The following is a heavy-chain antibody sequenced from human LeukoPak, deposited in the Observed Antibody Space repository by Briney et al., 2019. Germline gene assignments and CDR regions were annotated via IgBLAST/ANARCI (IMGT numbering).Heavy chain of an antibody. J-gene: IGHJ4*02. Sequence: ASVKVSCMVSGYTLTELSMHWVRQAPGKGVEWMGGFDPEDGETIYAQKFQGRVTMTEDTSTDTAYMELSSLRSEDTAVYYCATQMGATVTSGEFDYWGQGTLVTVSS. D-gene: IGHD4-17*01. CDR3: ATQMGATVTSGEFDY. V-gene: IGHV1-24*01. CDR2: FDPEDGET. CDR1: GYTLTELS.